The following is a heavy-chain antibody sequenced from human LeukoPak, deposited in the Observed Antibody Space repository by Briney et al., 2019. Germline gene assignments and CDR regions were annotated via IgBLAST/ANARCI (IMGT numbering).Heavy chain of an antibody. CDR2: IDWDDDK. D-gene: IGHD3-16*02. Sequence: SGPALVKPTQTLTLTCTFSGFSLSTSGMCVSWIRQPPGKALEWLARIDWDDDKYYSTSLKTRLTISKDTSKNQVVLTMTNMDLVDTATYYCARDMITFGGVIHPSFDYWGQGTLVTVSS. CDR1: GFSLSTSGMC. CDR3: ARDMITFGGVIHPSFDY. V-gene: IGHV2-70*11. J-gene: IGHJ4*02.